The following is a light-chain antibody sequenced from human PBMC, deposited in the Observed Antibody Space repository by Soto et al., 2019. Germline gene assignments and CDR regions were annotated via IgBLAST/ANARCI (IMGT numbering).Light chain of an antibody. Sequence: EIVLTQSPGTLSLSPGERATLSCRANQSISHYLAWYQQKPGQSPRLLIYGAASRAIGIPDRFNGSGSETTFTLTISRLQPEDFALYYCQHRANWPLTFGGGTKVEI. CDR2: GAA. CDR1: QSISHY. J-gene: IGKJ4*01. V-gene: IGKV3D-20*02. CDR3: QHRANWPLT.